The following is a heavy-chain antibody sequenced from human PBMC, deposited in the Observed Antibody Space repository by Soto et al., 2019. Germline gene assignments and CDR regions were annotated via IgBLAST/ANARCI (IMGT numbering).Heavy chain of an antibody. CDR3: ARRVVSAFDI. D-gene: IGHD2-15*01. CDR2: IYYSGST. CDR1: GGSISSGGYY. V-gene: IGHV4-31*03. J-gene: IGHJ3*02. Sequence: PSETLSLTCTVSGGSISSGGYYWSWIRQHPGKGLEWIGYIYYSGSTYYNPSLKSRVTISVDTSKNQFSLKLSSVTAADTAVYYCARRVVSAFDIWGQGTMVTVSS.